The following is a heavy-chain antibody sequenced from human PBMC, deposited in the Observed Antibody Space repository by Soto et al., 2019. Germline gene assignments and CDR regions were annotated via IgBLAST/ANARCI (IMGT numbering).Heavy chain of an antibody. Sequence: SETLSLTCAVSGGSISSSNWWSWVRQPPGKGLEWIGEIYHSGSTNYNPSLKSRVTISVDKSKNQFSLKLSSVTAADTAVYYCARDRDSSGYNNWFDPWGQGTLVTVS. CDR2: IYHSGST. D-gene: IGHD3-22*01. CDR1: GGSISSSNW. J-gene: IGHJ5*02. CDR3: ARDRDSSGYNNWFDP. V-gene: IGHV4-4*02.